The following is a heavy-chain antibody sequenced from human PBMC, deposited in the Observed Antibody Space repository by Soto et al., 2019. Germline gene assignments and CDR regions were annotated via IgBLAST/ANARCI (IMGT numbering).Heavy chain of an antibody. Sequence: EVQLVESGGGLVKPGGSLRLSCAASGFTFSNAWMTWVRQAPGKGLEWVGRIESKTDGGAIDYAAPLKGRFTMSRDDSKNTLYRQINRLKTEATAMSYCTPPGLYTSSYYAAVHMWREGTMVTISS. CDR1: GFTFSNAW. J-gene: IGHJ3*02. CDR2: IESKTDGGAI. D-gene: IGHD6-13*01. CDR3: TPPGLYTSSYYAAVHM. V-gene: IGHV3-15*04.